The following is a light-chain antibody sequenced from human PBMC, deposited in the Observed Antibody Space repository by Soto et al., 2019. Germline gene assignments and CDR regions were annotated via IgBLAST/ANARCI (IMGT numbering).Light chain of an antibody. CDR3: QQTFSPAVT. CDR2: GAS. V-gene: IGKV1-39*01. J-gene: IGKJ4*01. Sequence: DIHLTQSPSSLSAAVGDRVTITCRASQAILTYLNWFQQKAGKAPEVLIYGASSLRSGVPSRFTGSGPATDFTLTITSLQPEDAGTYFCQQTFSPAVTFGGGTKVDIK. CDR1: QAILTY.